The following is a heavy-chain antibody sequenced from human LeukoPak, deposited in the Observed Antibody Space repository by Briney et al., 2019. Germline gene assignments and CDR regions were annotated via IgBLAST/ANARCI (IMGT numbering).Heavy chain of an antibody. V-gene: IGHV3-23*01. J-gene: IGHJ4*02. CDR2: ISGSGGST. D-gene: IGHD6-13*01. CDR1: GFTFSSYA. CDR3: AKDWRIAAAGTVLNLDY. Sequence: GGSLRLSCAASGFTFSSYAMSWVRQAPGKGLEWVSAISGSGGSTYYADSVKGRFTISRDNSKNTLYLQMNSLRAEDTAVYYCAKDWRIAAAGTVLNLDYRGQGTLVTVSS.